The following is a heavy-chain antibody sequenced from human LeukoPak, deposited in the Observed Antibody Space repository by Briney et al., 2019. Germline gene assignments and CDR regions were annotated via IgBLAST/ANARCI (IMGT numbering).Heavy chain of an antibody. CDR1: GYSFTSYG. D-gene: IGHD6-6*01. CDR3: ARDIKRPARIAARPYDAFDI. J-gene: IGHJ3*02. V-gene: IGHV1-18*01. Sequence: ASVKVSCKASGYSFTSYGVTWVRQAPGQGLEWMGWISGYNGHTTYAESLQGRVTMTTDTSKSTGYLELRSLRSEDTAVYYCARDIKRPARIAARPYDAFDIWGQGTMVTVSS. CDR2: ISGYNGHT.